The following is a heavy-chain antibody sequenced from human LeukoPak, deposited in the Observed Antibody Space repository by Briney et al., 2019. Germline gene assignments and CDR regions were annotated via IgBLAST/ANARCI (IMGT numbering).Heavy chain of an antibody. CDR2: IRYDGSNK. J-gene: IGHJ3*02. V-gene: IGHV3-33*01. CDR1: GFTFSSYG. D-gene: IGHD6-19*01. Sequence: PGGSLRLSCAASGFTFSSYGMHWVRQAPGKGLEWVSVIRYDGSNKYYADSVKGRFTISRDNSKNTLYLQMNSLRAEDTAVYYCARDSVAEQAYAFDIWGQGTMVTVSS. CDR3: ARDSVAEQAYAFDI.